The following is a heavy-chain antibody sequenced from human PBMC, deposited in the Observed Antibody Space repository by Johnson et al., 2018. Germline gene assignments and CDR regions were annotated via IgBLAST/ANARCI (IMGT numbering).Heavy chain of an antibody. CDR3: AKAPVGWLGEGAEYFQH. J-gene: IGHJ1*01. CDR1: GFTFDDYA. CDR2: ISWNSGSI. Sequence: VQLVESGGGLVQPGRSLRLSCAASGFTFDDYAMHWVRQAPGKGLEWVSGISWNSGSIGYADSVKGRFTISRDNAKNSLYLQMNSLRAEDTAWYYCAKAPVGWLGEGAEYFQHWGQGTLVTVSS. V-gene: IGHV3-9*01. D-gene: IGHD3-3*01.